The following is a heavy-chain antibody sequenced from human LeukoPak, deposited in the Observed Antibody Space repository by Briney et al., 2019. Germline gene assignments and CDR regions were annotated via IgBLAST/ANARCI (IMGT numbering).Heavy chain of an antibody. CDR2: IYPGDSDT. J-gene: IGHJ4*02. Sequence: GESLKISCKGSGYSFSSYWIGWVRQMPGKGLEWMEIIYPGDSDTRYSPSFQGQVTISADKSISTAYLEWISLQASDTAIYYCASMPTVTTFGYFDYWGQGTLVTVSS. CDR1: GYSFSSYW. CDR3: ASMPTVTTFGYFDY. V-gene: IGHV5-51*01. D-gene: IGHD4-17*01.